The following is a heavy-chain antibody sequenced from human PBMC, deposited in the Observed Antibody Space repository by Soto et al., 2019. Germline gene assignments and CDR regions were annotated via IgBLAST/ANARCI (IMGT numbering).Heavy chain of an antibody. CDR2: INSDGSST. D-gene: IGHD4-4*01. Sequence: GGSLRFSCAASGFTFSSYWMHWVRQAPGKGLVWVSRINSDGSSTSYADSVKGRFTISRDNAKNTLYLQMNSLRAEDTAVYYCARAPRGLTTVTTGGVSSWFDPWGQGTLVTVSS. V-gene: IGHV3-74*01. CDR3: ARAPRGLTTVTTGGVSSWFDP. CDR1: GFTFSSYW. J-gene: IGHJ5*02.